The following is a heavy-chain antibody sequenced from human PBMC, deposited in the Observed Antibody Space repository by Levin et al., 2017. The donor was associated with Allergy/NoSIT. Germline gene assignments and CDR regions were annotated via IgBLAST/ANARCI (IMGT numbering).Heavy chain of an antibody. CDR3: AKEEGDYGDDY. Sequence: GESLKISCAASGFTFSSYGMHWVRQAPGKGLEWVAVISYDGSNKYYADSVKGRFTISRDNSKNTLYLQMNSLRAEDTAVYYCAKEEGDYGDDYWGQGTLVTVSS. V-gene: IGHV3-30*18. CDR2: ISYDGSNK. D-gene: IGHD4-17*01. CDR1: GFTFSSYG. J-gene: IGHJ4*02.